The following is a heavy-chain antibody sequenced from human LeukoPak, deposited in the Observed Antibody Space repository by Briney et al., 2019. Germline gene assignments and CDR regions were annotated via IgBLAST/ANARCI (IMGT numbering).Heavy chain of an antibody. V-gene: IGHV4-4*01. CDR2: ISHTGSA. Sequence: SETLSLTCAVSGASINSNYWWSWVRQSPGKGLEWIGEISHTGSAHYNPSLESRVTILRDKSKNQFSLMLRSVTTADTAVYCCARHYDFWSGYNYWGQGTLVTVAS. J-gene: IGHJ4*02. CDR1: GASINSNYW. CDR3: ARHYDFWSGYNY. D-gene: IGHD3-3*01.